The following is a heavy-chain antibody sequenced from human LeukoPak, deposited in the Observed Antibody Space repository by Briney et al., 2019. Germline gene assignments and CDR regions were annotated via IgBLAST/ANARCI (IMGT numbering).Heavy chain of an antibody. V-gene: IGHV3-74*01. CDR2: VTYDGSTT. CDR1: GFSFTSFW. CDR3: ARASDGWSIDY. J-gene: IGHJ4*02. D-gene: IGHD5-24*01. Sequence: GGSLRLSCAASGFSFTSFWIHWVRQVPGKGLAWVSYVTYDGSTTIYADSVKGRFTISRDNAYNTVYLQMNSLRAEDTAIYYCARASDGWSIDYWRQGTLVTVSS.